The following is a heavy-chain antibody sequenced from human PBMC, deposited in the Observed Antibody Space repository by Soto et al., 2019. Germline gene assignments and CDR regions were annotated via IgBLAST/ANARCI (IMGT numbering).Heavy chain of an antibody. D-gene: IGHD4-17*01. Sequence: ASVKVSCKASGYTFTSYDINWVRQATGQGLEWMGWMNPNSGNTGYAQKFQGRVTMTRNTSISTAYMELRSLRSEDTAVYYCASNYGDYDFPVIWGQGTLVTVSS. CDR1: GYTFTSYD. CDR2: MNPNSGNT. J-gene: IGHJ4*02. CDR3: ASNYGDYDFPVI. V-gene: IGHV1-8*02.